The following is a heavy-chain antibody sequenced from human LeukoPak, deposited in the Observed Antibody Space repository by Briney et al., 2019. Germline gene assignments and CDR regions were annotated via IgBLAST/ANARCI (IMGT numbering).Heavy chain of an antibody. D-gene: IGHD3-10*01. V-gene: IGHV5-51*01. Sequence: GGSLKISCQASGYSFTSSWIGWARQMPGKGLEWMAIINPGDSDTRYSPSFQGQVTISADKSISTVYLQWGSLKASDTAMYYCARQPGAGWFDPWGQGTLVTVSS. CDR1: GYSFTSSW. CDR2: INPGDSDT. CDR3: ARQPGAGWFDP. J-gene: IGHJ5*02.